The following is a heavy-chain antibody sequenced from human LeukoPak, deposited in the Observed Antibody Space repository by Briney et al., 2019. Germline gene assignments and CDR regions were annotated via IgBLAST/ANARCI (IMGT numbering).Heavy chain of an antibody. J-gene: IGHJ4*02. CDR2: ISSSGSTI. V-gene: IGHV3-48*03. Sequence: GGSLRLSCAASGFTFSSYEMNWVRQAPGKGLEGVSYISSSGSTIYYADSVKGRFTISRDNAKNSLYLQMNSLRAEDTAVYYCARDRDSFHDFDYWGQGTLVTVSS. CDR3: ARDRDSFHDFDY. CDR1: GFTFSSYE. D-gene: IGHD5-18*01.